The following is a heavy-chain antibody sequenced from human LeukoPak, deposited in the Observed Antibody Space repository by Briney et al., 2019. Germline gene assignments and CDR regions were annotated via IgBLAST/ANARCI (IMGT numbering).Heavy chain of an antibody. Sequence: GRSLRLSCAASGFTFDDYAMHWVRQAPGKGLEWVSGISWNSGSIGYADSVKGRFTISRDNSKNTLYLQMNSLRAEDTAVYYCVKWSGYSGYEGEFDYWGQGTLVTVSS. J-gene: IGHJ4*02. D-gene: IGHD5-12*01. CDR3: VKWSGYSGYEGEFDY. V-gene: IGHV3-9*01. CDR1: GFTFDDYA. CDR2: ISWNSGSI.